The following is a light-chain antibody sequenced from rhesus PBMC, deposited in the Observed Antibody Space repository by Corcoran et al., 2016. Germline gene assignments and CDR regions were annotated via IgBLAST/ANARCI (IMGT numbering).Light chain of an antibody. CDR2: YAS. J-gene: IGKJ1*01. CDR1: QSVSSN. V-gene: IGKV3-35*01. CDR3: QQYNNWRT. Sequence: EIVMTQSPATLSLSPGERATPSCRASQSVSSNLAWYQQKPGQAPRLLIYYASNRATGIPDRFSGSGSGTDFTLTISSLEPEDVGVYYCQQYNNWRTFGQGTKVEIK.